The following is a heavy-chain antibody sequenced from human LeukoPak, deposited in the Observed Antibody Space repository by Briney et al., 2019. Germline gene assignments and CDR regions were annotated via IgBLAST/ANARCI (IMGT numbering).Heavy chain of an antibody. J-gene: IGHJ4*02. CDR2: ISASSNSI. CDR1: GFTFSTFA. CDR3: AKQLGYCSDGSCYFPY. Sequence: GGSLRLSCAVSGFTFSTFAMNWVRQAPGQGLQWISYISASSNSIYYADSVQGRFTISRDNSKSTLCLQMNSLRAEDTAVYYCAKQLGYCSDGSCYFPYWGQGTLVTVSS. D-gene: IGHD2-15*01. V-gene: IGHV3-23*01.